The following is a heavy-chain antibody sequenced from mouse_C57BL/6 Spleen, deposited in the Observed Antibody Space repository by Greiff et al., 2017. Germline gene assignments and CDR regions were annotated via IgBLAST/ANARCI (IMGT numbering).Heavy chain of an antibody. D-gene: IGHD1-1*01. CDR1: GYTFTSYW. CDR2: IHPNSGST. J-gene: IGHJ1*03. CDR3: ARPIYYYGSSYVDWYFDV. V-gene: IGHV1-64*01. Sequence: VQLQQPGAELVKPGASVKLSCKASGYTFTSYWMHWVKQRPGQGLEWIGMIHPNSGSTNYNEKFKSKATLTVDKSSSTAYMQLSSLTSEDSAVYYCARPIYYYGSSYVDWYFDVWGTGTTVTVSS.